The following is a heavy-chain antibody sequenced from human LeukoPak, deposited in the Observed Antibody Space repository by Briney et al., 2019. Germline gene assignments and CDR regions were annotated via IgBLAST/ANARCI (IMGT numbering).Heavy chain of an antibody. CDR2: IYTSGST. Sequence: SETLSLTCTVSGGSISSYYWSWIRQPAGKGLEWIGRIYTSGSTNYNPSLKSRVTMSVDTSKNQLSLKLSSVTAADTAVYYCARDAPDIVATIGYFDYWGQGTLVTVSS. CDR1: GGSISSYY. J-gene: IGHJ4*02. CDR3: ARDAPDIVATIGYFDY. D-gene: IGHD5-12*01. V-gene: IGHV4-4*07.